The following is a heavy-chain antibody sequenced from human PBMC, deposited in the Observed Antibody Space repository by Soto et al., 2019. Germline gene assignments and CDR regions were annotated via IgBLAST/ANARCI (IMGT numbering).Heavy chain of an antibody. Sequence: QVTLKESGPVLVNPTETLTLTCTVSGFSLSNARVGVSWIRQPPGKALEWLAHIFSNDEKSYNISLKIRPTIGRDAANSQVVLTMTNIEPRDIATDYVARIQEDSSRSSFDPWGQGTLFTVSS. CDR1: GFSLSNARVG. V-gene: IGHV2-26*01. CDR2: IFSNDEK. J-gene: IGHJ5*02. D-gene: IGHD2-15*01. CDR3: ARIQEDSSRSSFDP.